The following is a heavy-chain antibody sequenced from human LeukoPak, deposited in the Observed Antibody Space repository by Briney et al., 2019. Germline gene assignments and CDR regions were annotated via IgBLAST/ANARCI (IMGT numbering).Heavy chain of an antibody. CDR1: GFTFSSYA. Sequence: GRSLRLSCAASGFTFSSYAMHWVRQAPGKGLEWVAVISYDGSNKYYADSVKGRFTISRDNSKNTLYLQMNSLRAEDTAVYYCARDERENCGGDCYPVYWGQGTLVTVSS. CDR3: ARDERENCGGDCYPVY. J-gene: IGHJ4*02. V-gene: IGHV3-30-3*01. D-gene: IGHD2-21*02. CDR2: ISYDGSNK.